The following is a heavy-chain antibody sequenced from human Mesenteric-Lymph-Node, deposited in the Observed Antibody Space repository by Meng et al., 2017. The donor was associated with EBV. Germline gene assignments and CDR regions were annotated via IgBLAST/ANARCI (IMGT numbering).Heavy chain of an antibody. CDR3: ARFGAILRGFDY. Sequence: QVQLPQGGAGLLKPSETLSLTCAVYGGSFSGYYWSWICQPPGKGLEWIGEINHSGSTNYNPSLKSRVTISVDTSKNQFSLKLSSVTAADTAVYYCARFGAILRGFDYWGQGTLVTVSS. CDR2: INHSGST. V-gene: IGHV4-34*01. J-gene: IGHJ4*02. CDR1: GGSFSGYY. D-gene: IGHD3-10*01.